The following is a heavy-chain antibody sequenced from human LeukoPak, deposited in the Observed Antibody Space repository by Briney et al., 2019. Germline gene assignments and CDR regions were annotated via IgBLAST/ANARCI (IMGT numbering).Heavy chain of an antibody. V-gene: IGHV3-21*01. Sequence: GGSLRLSCAASGFDFSNYVMSWVRQAPGMGLEWVSVISSTSSYIYYADSLKGRFTISRDNARNSLYLQMNSLRAEDTAVYYCAGGSRGYCSSASCPFYFDYWGQGTLVTVSS. D-gene: IGHD2-2*01. CDR3: AGGSRGYCSSASCPFYFDY. J-gene: IGHJ4*02. CDR1: GFDFSNYV. CDR2: ISSTSSYI.